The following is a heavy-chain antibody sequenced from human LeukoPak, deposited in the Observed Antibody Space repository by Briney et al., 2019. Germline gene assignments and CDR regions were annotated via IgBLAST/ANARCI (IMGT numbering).Heavy chain of an antibody. CDR3: ARTRSSGWYEGTYYGMDV. CDR1: GFTFSSYA. Sequence: GGSLRLSCAASGFTFSSYAMHWVRQAPGKGLEWVAVISYDGSNKYYADSVKGRFTISRDNSKNTLYLQMNSLRAEDTAVYYCARTRSSGWYEGTYYGMDVWGQGTTVTVSS. CDR2: ISYDGSNK. D-gene: IGHD6-19*01. V-gene: IGHV3-30-3*01. J-gene: IGHJ6*02.